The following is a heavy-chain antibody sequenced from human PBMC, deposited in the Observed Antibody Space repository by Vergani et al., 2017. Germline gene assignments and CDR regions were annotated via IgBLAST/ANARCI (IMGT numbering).Heavy chain of an antibody. V-gene: IGHV3-7*01. Sequence: EVQLVESGGGLVQPGGSLRLSCAASGFTFSSYWMSWVRQAPGKGLEWVANIKQDGSEKYYVDSVKGRFTISRDNAKNSLYLQMNSLRAEDTAVYYCARGXYSYDYYYYYYMDVWGKGTTVTVSS. CDR3: ARGXYSYDYYYYYYMDV. CDR1: GFTFSSYW. J-gene: IGHJ6*03. D-gene: IGHD5-18*01. CDR2: IKQDGSEK.